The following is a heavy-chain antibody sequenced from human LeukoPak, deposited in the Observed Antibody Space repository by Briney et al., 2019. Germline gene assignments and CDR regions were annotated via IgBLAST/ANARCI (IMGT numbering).Heavy chain of an antibody. D-gene: IGHD1-26*01. Sequence: GGSLRLSCAASGFTVSSNYMSWVRQAPGKGLEWVSVIYSGGNTYYADSVKGRFTISRDNSKNPLYLQMNSLRAEDTAVYYCARDPEGGSYYYGMDVWGQGTTVTVSS. V-gene: IGHV3-53*01. CDR1: GFTVSSNY. CDR3: ARDPEGGSYYYGMDV. CDR2: IYSGGNT. J-gene: IGHJ6*02.